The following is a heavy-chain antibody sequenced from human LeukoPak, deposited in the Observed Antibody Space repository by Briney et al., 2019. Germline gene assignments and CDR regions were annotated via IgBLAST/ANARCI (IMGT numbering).Heavy chain of an antibody. CDR2: IYYSGST. D-gene: IGHD4-23*01. Sequence: SETLSLTCTVSGGSISSYYWSWIRQPPGKGLEWIGYIYYSGSTNYNPSLKSRVAISMDTSKNQFSLRLTSVTAADTAVYYCTRDSGTTGVVKFDPWGQGILVTVSS. J-gene: IGHJ5*02. V-gene: IGHV4-59*12. CDR3: TRDSGTTGVVKFDP. CDR1: GGSISSYY.